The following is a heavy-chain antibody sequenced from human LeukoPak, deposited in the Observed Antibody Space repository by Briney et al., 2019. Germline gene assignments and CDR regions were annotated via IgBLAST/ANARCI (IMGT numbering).Heavy chain of an antibody. J-gene: IGHJ4*02. Sequence: GGSLRLSCAASGFTFSNYWMHWVRQAPGKGLEWVAHIKTDGSEKYYVDSVKGRFTISRDNAKNSLSLQMNSLRVEDTAVYSCVSRLRGYSWNYWGQGTLVTVSS. CDR1: GFTFSNYW. V-gene: IGHV3-7*01. CDR3: VSRLRGYSWNY. CDR2: IKTDGSEK. D-gene: IGHD1-1*01.